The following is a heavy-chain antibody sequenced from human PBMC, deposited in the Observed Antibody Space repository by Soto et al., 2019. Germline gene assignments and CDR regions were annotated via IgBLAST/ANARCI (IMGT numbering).Heavy chain of an antibody. CDR3: ARDRGGYSSSWYVP. Sequence: QVQLVQSGAEVKKPGSSVKVSCKASGGTFSSYTISWVRQAPGQGLEWMGRIIPILGIANHAQKFQGRVTIPAAKSPSTAYMELSSLGSEDTAVYYWARDRGGYSSSWYVPWGQGTLVTVSS. J-gene: IGHJ5*02. CDR1: GGTFSSYT. D-gene: IGHD6-13*01. CDR2: IIPILGIA. V-gene: IGHV1-69*08.